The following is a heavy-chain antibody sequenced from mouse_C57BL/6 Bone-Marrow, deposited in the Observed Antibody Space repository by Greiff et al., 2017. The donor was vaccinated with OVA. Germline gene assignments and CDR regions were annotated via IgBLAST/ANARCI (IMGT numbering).Heavy chain of an antibody. Sequence: VQLQQSVAELVRPGASVKLSCTASGFNIKHTYMHWVKQRPEQGLEWIGRTDPADGNTKYAPNTPGKATQTADTTSNTAYLQLSSLTSEDTAIYYCARDYYGSSPLFDYWGQGTTLTVSS. J-gene: IGHJ2*01. D-gene: IGHD1-1*01. CDR3: ARDYYGSSPLFDY. CDR2: TDPADGNT. V-gene: IGHV14-3*01. CDR1: GFNIKHTY.